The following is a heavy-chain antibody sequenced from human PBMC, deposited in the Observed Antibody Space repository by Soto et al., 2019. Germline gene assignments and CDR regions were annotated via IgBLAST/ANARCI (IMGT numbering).Heavy chain of an antibody. V-gene: IGHV3-23*01. CDR1: RFIFRNFA. Sequence: EAPLLESGGGLVQPGGSLRLSCAASRFIFRNFAMTWVRQAPGQGLEWVSSITGSGDYASYADTVRGRFTISRDNSESTLYLEMNSLRPEYTATYYCTKDPNGDYVGAFDFWGQGILVTVSS. CDR3: TKDPNGDYVGAFDF. J-gene: IGHJ3*01. CDR2: ITGSGDYA. D-gene: IGHD4-17*01.